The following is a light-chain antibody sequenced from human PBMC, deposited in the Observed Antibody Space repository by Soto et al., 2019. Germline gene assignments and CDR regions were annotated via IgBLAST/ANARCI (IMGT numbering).Light chain of an antibody. CDR2: GAS. CDR1: QSVSSSY. J-gene: IGKJ2*01. CDR3: QHYGSSPHT. V-gene: IGKV3-20*01. Sequence: EIVSTQSPGTLPLSPGERATLSCRASQSVSSSYLAWYQQKPGQAPRLLIYGASSRATGIPDRFSGSGSGTDFTLTISRLEPEDLAVYYCQHYGSSPHTFGQGTKLEIK.